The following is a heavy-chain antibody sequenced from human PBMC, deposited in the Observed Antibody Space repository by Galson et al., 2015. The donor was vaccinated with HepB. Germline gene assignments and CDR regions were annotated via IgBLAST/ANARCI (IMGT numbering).Heavy chain of an antibody. CDR1: GFTFSSYA. D-gene: IGHD2-21*01. J-gene: IGHJ4*02. CDR3: ARAPPLIVADGYYFDY. V-gene: IGHV3-30-3*01. Sequence: SLRLSCAASGFTFSSYAMHWVRQAPGKGLEWVAVISYDGSNKYYADSVKGRFTISRDNSKNTLYLQMNSLRAEDTAVYYCARAPPLIVADGYYFDYWGQGTLVTVSS. CDR2: ISYDGSNK.